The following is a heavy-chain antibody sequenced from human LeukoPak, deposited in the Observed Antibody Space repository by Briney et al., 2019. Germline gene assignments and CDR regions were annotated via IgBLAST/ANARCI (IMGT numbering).Heavy chain of an antibody. D-gene: IGHD5-12*01. CDR2: ISGGSTYI. CDR1: GFTFSSYS. Sequence: PGGSLRLSCAASGFTFSSYSMNWVPQAPGRGREWVSSISGGSTYIYYADSVKGRFTISRDNAKNSLYLQMNSLRAEDTAVYYCARVGWLRSLAFDIWGQGTMVTVSS. J-gene: IGHJ3*02. CDR3: ARVGWLRSLAFDI. V-gene: IGHV3-21*01.